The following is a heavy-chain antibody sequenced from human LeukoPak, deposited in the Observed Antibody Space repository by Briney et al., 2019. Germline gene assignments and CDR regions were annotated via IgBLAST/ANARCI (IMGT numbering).Heavy chain of an antibody. D-gene: IGHD1-26*01. Sequence: SETLSLTCTVSGGSISSSSYYWAWIRQPPGKGLKWIGSIYYTGSTYYNPSLKSRVTISVDTSKNQFSLRLSSVTAADTAVYYCARDYRLTQIQYWGQGTLVTVSS. CDR2: IYYTGST. CDR3: ARDYRLTQIQY. J-gene: IGHJ1*01. V-gene: IGHV4-39*07. CDR1: GGSISSSSYY.